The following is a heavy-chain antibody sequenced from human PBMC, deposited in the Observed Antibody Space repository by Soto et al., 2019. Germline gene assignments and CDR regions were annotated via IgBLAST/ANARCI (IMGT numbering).Heavy chain of an antibody. Sequence: GASVKVSCKASGYTFTSYGISWVRQAPGQGLEWMGWISAYNGNTNYAQKLQGRVTMTTDTSTSTAYMELRSLRSDDTAVYYCARDPTLITGTTTELDYWGQGTLVTVSP. J-gene: IGHJ4*02. CDR1: GYTFTSYG. CDR3: ARDPTLITGTTTELDY. V-gene: IGHV1-18*01. D-gene: IGHD1-7*01. CDR2: ISAYNGNT.